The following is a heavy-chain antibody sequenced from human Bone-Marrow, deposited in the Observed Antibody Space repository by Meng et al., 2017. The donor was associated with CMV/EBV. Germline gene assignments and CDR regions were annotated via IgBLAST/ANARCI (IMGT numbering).Heavy chain of an antibody. CDR1: GFTFSSYW. J-gene: IGHJ4*02. CDR2: IKQDGSEK. CDR3: ANGGYSYGYYFDY. V-gene: IGHV3-7*01. Sequence: GESLKISCAASGFTFSSYWMSWVRQAPGKGLEWVANIKQDGSEKYYVDSVKGRFTISRDNAKNSLYLQMNSLRAEDTAVYYCANGGYSYGYYFDYWGQGTLVTVSS. D-gene: IGHD5-18*01.